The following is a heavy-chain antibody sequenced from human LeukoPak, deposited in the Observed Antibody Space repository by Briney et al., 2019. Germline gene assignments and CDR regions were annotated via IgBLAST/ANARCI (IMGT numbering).Heavy chain of an antibody. Sequence: SETLSLTCTVSGGSISSYYRSWIRQPPGKGLEWIGYIYYSGSTNYNPSLKSRVTISVLTSKNQFSLKLSSVTAADTAVYYCATLGQARGYSYGPVDYWGQGSLVTVSS. CDR2: IYYSGST. V-gene: IGHV4-59*08. J-gene: IGHJ4*02. CDR3: ATLGQARGYSYGPVDY. CDR1: GGSISSYY. D-gene: IGHD5-18*01.